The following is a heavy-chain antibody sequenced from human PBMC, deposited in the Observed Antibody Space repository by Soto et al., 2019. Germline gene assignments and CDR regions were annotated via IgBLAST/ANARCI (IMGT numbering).Heavy chain of an antibody. J-gene: IGHJ4*02. CDR3: AGSGYDYRYYFDY. Sequence: SETLSLTCAVYGGSFSGYYWSWIRQPPGKGLEWIGEINHSGSTNYNPSLKSRVTISVDTSKNQFSLKLSSVTAADTAVYYCAGSGYDYRYYFDYWGQGTLVTVSS. D-gene: IGHD5-12*01. CDR2: INHSGST. V-gene: IGHV4-34*01. CDR1: GGSFSGYY.